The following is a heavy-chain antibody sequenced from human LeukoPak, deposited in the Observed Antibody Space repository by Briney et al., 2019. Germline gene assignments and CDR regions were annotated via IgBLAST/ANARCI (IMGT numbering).Heavy chain of an antibody. CDR1: GFTVSSNN. Sequence: GGSLRLSCAASGFTVSSNNMSWVRQAPGKGLEWVSVIYSGGSTYYADSVKGRFTISRDNSKNTLYLQMNSLRAEDTAVYYCARASRDGYNYYFDYWGQGTLVTVSS. D-gene: IGHD5-24*01. CDR3: ARASRDGYNYYFDY. V-gene: IGHV3-66*01. CDR2: IYSGGST. J-gene: IGHJ4*02.